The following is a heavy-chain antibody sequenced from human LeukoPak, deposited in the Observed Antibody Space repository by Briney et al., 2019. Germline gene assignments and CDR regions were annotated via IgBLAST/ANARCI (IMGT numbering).Heavy chain of an antibody. CDR3: AKEMSDSSGYYALDY. Sequence: PGGSLRLSCAASGFTFSSYDMSWVRQAPGKGLEWVSAISGSGGSTYYADSVKGRFTISRDNSKNTLYLQMNSLRAEDTAVYYCAKEMSDSSGYYALDYWGQGTLVTVSS. CDR1: GFTFSSYD. V-gene: IGHV3-23*01. J-gene: IGHJ4*02. CDR2: ISGSGGST. D-gene: IGHD3-22*01.